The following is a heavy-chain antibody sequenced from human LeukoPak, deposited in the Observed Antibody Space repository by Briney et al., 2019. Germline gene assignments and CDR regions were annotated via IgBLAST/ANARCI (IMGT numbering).Heavy chain of an antibody. CDR2: IYHSGST. Sequence: PSETLSLTCTVSGGSISSGGYYWSWIRQPPGKGLEWIGYIYHSGSTYYNPSLKSRVTISVDRSKNQFSLKLSSVTAADTAVYYCARDGYNWNWGLDYWGQGTLVTVSS. J-gene: IGHJ4*02. CDR1: GGSISSGGYY. V-gene: IGHV4-30-2*01. D-gene: IGHD1-7*01. CDR3: ARDGYNWNWGLDY.